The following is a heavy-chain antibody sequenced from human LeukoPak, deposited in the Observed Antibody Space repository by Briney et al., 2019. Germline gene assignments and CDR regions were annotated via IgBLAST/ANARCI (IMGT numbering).Heavy chain of an antibody. Sequence: PGGSLRLSCAASGFTFSSYWMSWVRQAPGKGLEWVADIKQDGSEKYYVDSVKGRFTISRDNAKNSLYLQMNSLRAEDTAVYYCATTTTPGYCSSTSCPTPLYYYYYMDVWGKGTTVTISS. V-gene: IGHV3-7*01. CDR2: IKQDGSEK. D-gene: IGHD2-2*01. J-gene: IGHJ6*03. CDR1: GFTFSSYW. CDR3: ATTTTPGYCSSTSCPTPLYYYYYMDV.